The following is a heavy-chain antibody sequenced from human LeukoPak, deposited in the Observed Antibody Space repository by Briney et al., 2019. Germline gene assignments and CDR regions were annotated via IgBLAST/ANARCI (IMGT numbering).Heavy chain of an antibody. CDR1: GGSFSGYY. V-gene: IGHV4-34*01. Sequence: PSETLSLTCAVYGGSFSGYYWSWIRQPPGKGLEWIGEINHSGSTNYNPSLKSRVTISVDTSKNQFSLKLSSVTAADTAVYYCARGRRGRPLYYYYYGTDVWGQGTTVTVSS. J-gene: IGHJ6*02. D-gene: IGHD1-14*01. CDR2: INHSGST. CDR3: ARGRRGRPLYYYYYGTDV.